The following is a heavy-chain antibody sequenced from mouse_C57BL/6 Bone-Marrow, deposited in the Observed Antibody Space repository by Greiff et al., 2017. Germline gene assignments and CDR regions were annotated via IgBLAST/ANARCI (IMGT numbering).Heavy chain of an antibody. CDR2: IHPNSGST. J-gene: IGHJ1*03. CDR3: AITGTRWYVDV. D-gene: IGHD4-1*01. V-gene: IGHV1-64*01. Sequence: QVQLQQPGAELVKPGASVKLSCKASGYTFTSYWMHWVKQRPGQGLEWIGMIHPNSGSTNYNEKFKSKATLTVDKSSSTAYMQLSSLTSEDSAVYYCAITGTRWYVDVWGTGTTVTVSS. CDR1: GYTFTSYW.